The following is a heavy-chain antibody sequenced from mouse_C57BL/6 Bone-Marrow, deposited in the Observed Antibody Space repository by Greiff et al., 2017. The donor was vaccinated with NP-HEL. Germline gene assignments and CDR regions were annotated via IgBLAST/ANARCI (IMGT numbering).Heavy chain of an antibody. CDR2: IHPNSGST. J-gene: IGHJ3*01. V-gene: IGHV1-64*01. D-gene: IGHD4-1*01. Sequence: VQLQQSGAELVKPGASVKLSCKASGYTFTSYWMHWVKQRPGQGLEWIGMIHPNSGSTNYNEKFKSKATLTVDKSSSTAYMQLSSLTSEDSAVYYCARRGGNWSWFAYWGQGTLVTVSA. CDR3: ARRGGNWSWFAY. CDR1: GYTFTSYW.